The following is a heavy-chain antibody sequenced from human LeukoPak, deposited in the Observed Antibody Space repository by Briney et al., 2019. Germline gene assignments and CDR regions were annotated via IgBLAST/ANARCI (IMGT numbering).Heavy chain of an antibody. V-gene: IGHV3-23*01. CDR3: AKGQSSTATRSFDS. CDR1: GFTYTKFE. CDR2: ISTGGEVS. D-gene: IGHD2-2*01. Sequence: GESLRLSCAASGFTYTKFEMSWVRQAPGKGLEWVSVISTGGEVSYYADSVKGRFTISRDNSRNTLYLQMTGLRAEDTAIYYCAKGQSSTATRSFDSWGQGTLVTVSP. J-gene: IGHJ4*02.